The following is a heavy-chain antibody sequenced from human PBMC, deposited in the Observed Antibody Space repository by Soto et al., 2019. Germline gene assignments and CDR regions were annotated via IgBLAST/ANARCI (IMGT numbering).Heavy chain of an antibody. V-gene: IGHV4-59*01. CDR1: GGSISNYY. CDR2: MYYRGST. Sequence: QVQLQESGPGLVKPSETLSLTCTVCGGSISNYYWSWVRHPPGKGLEWVGYMYYRGSTNYNPSLESRVTISVDTSKNQFYLKLSCVTAADTAVYYCTRRSGWYYYWGQGTLVTVSS. CDR3: TRRSGWYYY. D-gene: IGHD6-19*01. J-gene: IGHJ4*02.